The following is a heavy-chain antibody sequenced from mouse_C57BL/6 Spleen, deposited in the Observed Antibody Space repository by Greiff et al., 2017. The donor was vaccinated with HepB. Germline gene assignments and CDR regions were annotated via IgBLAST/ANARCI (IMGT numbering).Heavy chain of an antibody. CDR1: GYTFTSYW. J-gene: IGHJ2*01. CDR3: ARLDYDYGLFDY. D-gene: IGHD2-4*01. Sequence: QVQLKQPGAELVRPGSSVKLSCKASGYTFTSYWMHWVKQRPIQGLEWIGNIDPSDSETHYNQKFKDKATLTVDKSSSTAYMQLSSLTSEDSAVYYCARLDYDYGLFDYWGQGTTLTVSS. V-gene: IGHV1-52*01. CDR2: IDPSDSET.